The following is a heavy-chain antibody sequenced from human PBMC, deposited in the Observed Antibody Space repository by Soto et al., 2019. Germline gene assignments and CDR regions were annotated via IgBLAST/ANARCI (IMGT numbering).Heavy chain of an antibody. V-gene: IGHV3-23*01. J-gene: IGHJ4*02. Sequence: EVQLLESGGGLVQPGGSLRLSCAASGFTFSNYALSWVRQPPGKGLEWVSAISGSGGSTYYADSVKGRFTISRDNSKKTLYLQMKSLRAEDTAVYYCSKGEGNLLRSPFDYWGQGTLVTVSS. CDR2: ISGSGGST. CDR3: SKGEGNLLRSPFDY. CDR1: GFTFSNYA. D-gene: IGHD5-12*01.